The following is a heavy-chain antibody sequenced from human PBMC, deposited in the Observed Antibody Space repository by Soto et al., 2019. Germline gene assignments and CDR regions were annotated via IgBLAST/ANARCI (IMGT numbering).Heavy chain of an antibody. J-gene: IGHJ4*02. CDR1: GYTFTSYD. CDR3: ASRSGQLPYYFDY. V-gene: IGHV1-18*01. D-gene: IGHD6-6*01. CDR2: MNPNNGNT. Sequence: ASVKVSCRASGYTFTSYDINWVRQATGQGLEWMGWMNPNNGNTNYAQKLQGRVTLTTDTSTSTTYMELRSLRSDDTAVYYCASRSGQLPYYFDYWGQGTLVTVSS.